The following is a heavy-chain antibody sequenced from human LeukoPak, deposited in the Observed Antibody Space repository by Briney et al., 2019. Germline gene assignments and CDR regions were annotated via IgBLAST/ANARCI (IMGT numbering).Heavy chain of an antibody. J-gene: IGHJ4*02. CDR1: GFTFSSYG. Sequence: GGSLRLSCAASGFTFSSYGMHWVRQAPGKGLEWVAVIWYDGSNKYYADSVKGRFTISRDISTDTLWLQMDSLRTEDTAVYYCAKGPLRGTAAAIDYWGQGTLVTVSS. CDR2: IWYDGSNK. CDR3: AKGPLRGTAAAIDY. D-gene: IGHD2-2*01. V-gene: IGHV3-30*02.